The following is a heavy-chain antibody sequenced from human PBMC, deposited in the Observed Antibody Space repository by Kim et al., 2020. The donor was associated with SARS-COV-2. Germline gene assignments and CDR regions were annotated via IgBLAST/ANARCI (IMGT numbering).Heavy chain of an antibody. D-gene: IGHD2-2*01. CDR2: IYPGDSDT. V-gene: IGHV5-51*01. CDR1: GYSFTSYW. J-gene: IGHJ6*02. CDR3: ARTYCSSTSCYEYYYYYGMDV. Sequence: GESLKISCKGSGYSFTSYWIGWVRQMPGKGLEWMGIIYPGDSDTRYSPSFQGQVTISADKSISTAYLQWSSLKASDTAMYYCARTYCSSTSCYEYYYYYGMDVWGQGTTVTVSS.